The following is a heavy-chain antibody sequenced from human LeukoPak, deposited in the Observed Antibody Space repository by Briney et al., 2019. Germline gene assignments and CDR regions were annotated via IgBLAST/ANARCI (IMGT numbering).Heavy chain of an antibody. D-gene: IGHD6-19*01. CDR3: AREAGIAVAGTEADY. V-gene: IGHV3-30*04. Sequence: PGGSLRLSCAASGFTFSSYAMHWVRQAPGKGLEWVAVISYDGSNKYYADSAKGRFTISRDNSKNTLYLQMNSLRGEDTAVYYCAREAGIAVAGTEADYWGQRTLVTVSS. CDR2: ISYDGSNK. J-gene: IGHJ4*02. CDR1: GFTFSSYA.